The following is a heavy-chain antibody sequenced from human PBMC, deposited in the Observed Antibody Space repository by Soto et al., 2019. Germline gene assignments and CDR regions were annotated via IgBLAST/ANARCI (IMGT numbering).Heavy chain of an antibody. CDR3: ARGRVSGLDY. Sequence: SETLSLTCAVCGGSFSGYYWSWIRQPPGKGLEWIGEINHSGSTNYNPSLKSRVTISVDTSKNQFSLKLSSVTAADTAVYYCARGRVSGLDYWGQGTLVTVSS. D-gene: IGHD6-13*01. J-gene: IGHJ4*02. CDR2: INHSGST. CDR1: GGSFSGYY. V-gene: IGHV4-34*01.